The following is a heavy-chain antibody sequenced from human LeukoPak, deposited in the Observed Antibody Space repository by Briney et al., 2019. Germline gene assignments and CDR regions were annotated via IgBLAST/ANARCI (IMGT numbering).Heavy chain of an antibody. CDR3: ARVGSKDWFDP. CDR1: GGSISSYY. V-gene: IGHV4-34*01. J-gene: IGHJ5*02. Sequence: ETLSLTCTVSGGSISSYYWSWIRQPPGKGLEWIGEINHSGSTNYNPSLKSRVTISVDTSKNQFSLKLSSVTAADTAVYYCARVGSKDWFDPWGQGTLVTVSS. CDR2: INHSGST. D-gene: IGHD1-26*01.